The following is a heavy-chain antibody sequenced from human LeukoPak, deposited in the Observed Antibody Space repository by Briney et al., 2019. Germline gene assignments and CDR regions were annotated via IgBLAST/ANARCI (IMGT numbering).Heavy chain of an antibody. V-gene: IGHV3-23*01. CDR3: ARNGDGHFDY. J-gene: IGHJ4*02. Sequence: GGSLRLSCAASGFTFSNFAMSWVRQAPGKGLEWVSTGSGSGGSTYYANSVKGRFTISRDNSRNTLYLQMNSLRAEDTAVYYCARNGDGHFDYWGQGTLVTVSS. CDR2: GSGSGGST. D-gene: IGHD7-27*01. CDR1: GFTFSNFA.